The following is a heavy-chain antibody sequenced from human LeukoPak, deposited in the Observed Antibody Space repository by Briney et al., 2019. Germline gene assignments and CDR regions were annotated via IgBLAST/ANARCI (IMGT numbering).Heavy chain of an antibody. CDR2: ISGSGDST. CDR3: AKNHLRAVAATITDY. Sequence: GGSLRLSCAASGFTFSSYAMGWVRQAPGKGLEWASGISGSGDSTYYADSVKGRFSISRDNSKSTLYLQMNGLRAEDTAVYFCAKNHLRAVAATITDYWGQGTLVTVSS. V-gene: IGHV3-23*01. J-gene: IGHJ4*02. CDR1: GFTFSSYA. D-gene: IGHD6-19*01.